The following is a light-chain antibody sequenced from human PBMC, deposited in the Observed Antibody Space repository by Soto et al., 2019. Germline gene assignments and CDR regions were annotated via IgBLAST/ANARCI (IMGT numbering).Light chain of an antibody. CDR1: QSVSIY. CDR2: DAS. CDR3: QQRGKWPLT. V-gene: IGKV3-11*01. Sequence: EIVLTQSPATLSLSPGERATLSCSASQSVSIYLAWYQQKPGQAPRLLIYDASNRATGIPARFSGSGSGTDFTLTISSLEPEDFAVYYCQQRGKWPLTFGGGTKVEIK. J-gene: IGKJ4*01.